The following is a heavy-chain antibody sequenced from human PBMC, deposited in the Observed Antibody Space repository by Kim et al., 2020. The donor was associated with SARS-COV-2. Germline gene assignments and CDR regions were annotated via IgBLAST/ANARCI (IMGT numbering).Heavy chain of an antibody. Sequence: YAQQCQERVTIARDMSTSTAYMGLSSLRSEDTAVYYCAACADRNDCYFDYWGQGTLVTVSS. V-gene: IGHV1-58*01. CDR3: AACADRNDCYFDY. J-gene: IGHJ4*02. D-gene: IGHD1-1*01.